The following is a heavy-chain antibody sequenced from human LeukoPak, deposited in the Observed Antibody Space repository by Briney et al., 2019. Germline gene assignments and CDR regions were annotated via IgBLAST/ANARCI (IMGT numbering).Heavy chain of an antibody. J-gene: IGHJ4*02. Sequence: PGGSLRLSCAASGFTFSSYGMRWVRQAPGKGLEWVAFIRYDGSNKYYADSVKGRFTISRDNSKNTLYLQMNSLRAEDTAVYYCAKDQGSITMIVVGLGYWGQGTLVTVSS. D-gene: IGHD3-22*01. CDR3: AKDQGSITMIVVGLGY. CDR1: GFTFSSYG. V-gene: IGHV3-30*02. CDR2: IRYDGSNK.